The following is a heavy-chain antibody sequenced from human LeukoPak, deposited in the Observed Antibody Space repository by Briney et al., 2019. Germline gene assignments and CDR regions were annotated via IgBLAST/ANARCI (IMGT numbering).Heavy chain of an antibody. V-gene: IGHV3-30*02. CDR2: IRYDGSNK. J-gene: IGHJ4*02. CDR1: GFTFSSYG. Sequence: GGSLRLSRAASGFTFSSYGMHWVRQAPGKGLEWVAFIRYDGSNKYYADSVKGRFTISRDNAKNSLYLQMNSLRAEDTAVYYCARERHYYGSVDYWGQGALVTVSS. CDR3: ARERHYYGSVDY. D-gene: IGHD3-10*01.